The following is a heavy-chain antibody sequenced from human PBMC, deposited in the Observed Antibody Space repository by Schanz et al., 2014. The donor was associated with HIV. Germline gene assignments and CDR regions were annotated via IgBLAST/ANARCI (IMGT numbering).Heavy chain of an antibody. CDR2: ISYDGSNK. Sequence: VQLLESGGGVVQPGRSLRLSCAASGFTFDSYGIHWVRQAPGKGLEWVAVISYDGSNKKYADSVKGRFTISRDNSKNTLYLQMKSLRPEDRAVYFCAKDRNWYDDRYRGKGNYYYYYGMDVWGQGTTVTVSS. J-gene: IGHJ6*02. CDR1: GFTFDSYG. CDR3: AKDRNWYDDRYRGKGNYYYYYGMDV. V-gene: IGHV3-30*18. D-gene: IGHD3-16*01.